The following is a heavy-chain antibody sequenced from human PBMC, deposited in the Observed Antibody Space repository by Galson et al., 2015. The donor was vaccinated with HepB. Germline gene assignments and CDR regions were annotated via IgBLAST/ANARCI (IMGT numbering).Heavy chain of an antibody. D-gene: IGHD2-21*01. CDR1: GYTFSTYD. V-gene: IGHV1-8*01. J-gene: IGHJ4*02. Sequence: SVKVSCKASGYTFSTYDIYWVRQASGQGFEWMGWMNPNTGNTGYARRFQGRLTMPRNTSISTAYMELDSLTSEDTAMYYCAVFGGGSFDFWGQGTLVTVSS. CDR3: AVFGGGSFDF. CDR2: MNPNTGNT.